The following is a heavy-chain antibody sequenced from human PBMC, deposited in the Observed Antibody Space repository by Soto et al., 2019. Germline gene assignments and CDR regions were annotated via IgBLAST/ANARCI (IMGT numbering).Heavy chain of an antibody. CDR3: ARDNYGLDY. V-gene: IGHV3-30-3*01. CDR2: ISYDGSYE. CDR1: GFTFRTYA. J-gene: IGHJ4*02. Sequence: QVQLVASVGGVVQPGRSLRLSCAASGFTFRTYAMHWVRQAPGKGLEWMAFISYDGSYEYYAGSVKGRFTISRDNSKNTLYLQMNSLRAEDTAMYYCARDNYGLDYWGQGALVTVSS. D-gene: IGHD3-10*01.